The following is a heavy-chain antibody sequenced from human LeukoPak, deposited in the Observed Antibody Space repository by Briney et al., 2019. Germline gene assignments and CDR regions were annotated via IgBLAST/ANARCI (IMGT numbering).Heavy chain of an antibody. V-gene: IGHV3-23*01. CDR3: VRERDGERGDAFDV. D-gene: IGHD3-10*01. J-gene: IGHJ3*01. CDR1: GFTFKDSA. Sequence: GGSLRLSFEASGFTFKDSAMSWVRQAPGKGLEWLSAITGSGNTKYYADSVKGRFTVSRDDGMDTLYLQMNSLRVEDTAVYYCVRERDGERGDAFDVWGQGTEVTVCS. CDR2: ITGSGNTK.